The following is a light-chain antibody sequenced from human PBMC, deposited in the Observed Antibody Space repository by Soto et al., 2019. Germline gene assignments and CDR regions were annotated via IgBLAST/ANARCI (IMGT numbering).Light chain of an antibody. CDR2: GAS. Sequence: DIQMTQSPSSVSASVGDRVTITCRASQTLSNYLTWFQQKPGKAPKVLIYGASTLQSGVPSRFSGSGSGAEFTLTISRLEPEDFAVYYCQQYGSSPVTFGQGTKVDIK. J-gene: IGKJ1*01. CDR1: QTLSNY. CDR3: QQYGSSPVT. V-gene: IGKV1-39*01.